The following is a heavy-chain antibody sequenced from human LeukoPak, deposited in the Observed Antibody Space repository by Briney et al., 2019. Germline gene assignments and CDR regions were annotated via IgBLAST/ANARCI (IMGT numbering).Heavy chain of an antibody. V-gene: IGHV1-8*01. CDR3: ANDYYDILSGDPYNWFDP. CDR1: GYTFTSYD. Sequence: ASVKLSCKASGYTFTSYDINWVRQAPGQGLEWMGWMNPNSGNTDYAQKVQGRVTMTRNNSISTDYLELNSLISKYTALYYCANDYYDILSGDPYNWFDPWGQGTLVTVSS. CDR2: MNPNSGNT. D-gene: IGHD3-9*01. J-gene: IGHJ5*02.